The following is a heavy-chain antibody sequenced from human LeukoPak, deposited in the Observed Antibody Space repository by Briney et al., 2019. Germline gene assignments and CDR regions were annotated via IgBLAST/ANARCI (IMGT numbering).Heavy chain of an antibody. D-gene: IGHD6-13*01. CDR1: GFTLRRYW. J-gene: IGHJ6*02. CDR3: ARGASSSWLPYYYYYYGMDV. Sequence: GSLRLSCAASGFTLRRYWMHWVRQAPGKGLVWVSRINNDGSGTIYADSVKGRFTISRDSAKSTFYLQMNSLRAEDTAVYYCARGASSSWLPYYYYYYGMDVWGQGTTVTVSS. CDR2: INNDGSGT. V-gene: IGHV3-74*01.